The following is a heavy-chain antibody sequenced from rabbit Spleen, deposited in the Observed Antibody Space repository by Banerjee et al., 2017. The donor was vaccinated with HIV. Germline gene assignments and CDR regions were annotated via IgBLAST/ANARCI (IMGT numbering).Heavy chain of an antibody. V-gene: IGHV1S45*01. CDR1: GLDFSVHYW. D-gene: IGHD1-1*01. CDR3: ARDLVAVIGWNFNL. Sequence: QEWLVESGGGLIKPGASLTLTCKASGLDFSVHYWICWVRQAPGKGLEWIACINTITGKSVYATWAKGRFIMSRTSSTTVTLQMTSLTAADTATYFCARDLVAVIGWNFNLWGPGTLVTVS. CDR2: INTITGKS. J-gene: IGHJ4*01.